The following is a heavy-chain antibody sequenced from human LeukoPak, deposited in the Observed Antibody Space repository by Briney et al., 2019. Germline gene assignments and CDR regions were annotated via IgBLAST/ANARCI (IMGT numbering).Heavy chain of an antibody. CDR3: ASLAMNS. J-gene: IGHJ3*02. Sequence: PGGSLRLSCAASGFTFSDHYIDWVRQAPGKGLEWVSSISSSSSYIYYADSVKGRFTISRDNAKNSLYLQMNSLRAEDTAVYYCASLAMNSWGQGTMVTVSS. CDR1: GFTFSDHY. CDR2: ISSSSSYI. V-gene: IGHV3-21*01.